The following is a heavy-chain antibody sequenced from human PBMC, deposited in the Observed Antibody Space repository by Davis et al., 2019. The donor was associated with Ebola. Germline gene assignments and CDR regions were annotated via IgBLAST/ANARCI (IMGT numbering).Heavy chain of an antibody. Sequence: MPSETLSLTCAVSGGSISSSHWWSWVRQPPGKGLEWIGEIYHSGSTNYNPSLKSRVTISVDKSKNQFSLKLSSVTAADTAVYYCARAVVASCGYDCAFDIWGQGTMVTVSS. CDR3: ARAVVASCGYDCAFDI. CDR2: IYHSGST. V-gene: IGHV4-4*02. J-gene: IGHJ3*02. CDR1: GGSISSSHW. D-gene: IGHD5-12*01.